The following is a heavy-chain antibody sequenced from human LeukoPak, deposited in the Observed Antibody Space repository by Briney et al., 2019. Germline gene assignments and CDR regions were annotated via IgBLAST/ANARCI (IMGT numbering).Heavy chain of an antibody. CDR3: AKNSGSGIYYYYYMEV. J-gene: IGHJ6*03. Sequence: GGSLRLSCAASGFTFSSYAMSWVRQAPGKGLEWVSAISGSGGSTYYADSVKGRFTISRDNSKNTLYLQMNSLRAEDTAIYYCAKNSGSGIYYYYYMEVWGKGTTVTISS. V-gene: IGHV3-23*01. CDR1: GFTFSSYA. D-gene: IGHD3-10*01. CDR2: ISGSGGST.